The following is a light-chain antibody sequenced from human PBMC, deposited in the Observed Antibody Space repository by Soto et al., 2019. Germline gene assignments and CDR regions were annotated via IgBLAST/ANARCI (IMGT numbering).Light chain of an antibody. CDR2: RND. V-gene: IGLV1-47*01. CDR3: VTWDDSLSALV. CDR1: SSSVGSNY. J-gene: IGLJ2*01. Sequence: QLVLTQPPSASGTPGQRVTISCSRSSSSVGSNYVYWIQQIPGTAPKLLIYRNDQRPSGVPDRFSGSKSGTSASLAISGLRSEDEADYYCVTWDDSLSALVFGGGTKVTVL.